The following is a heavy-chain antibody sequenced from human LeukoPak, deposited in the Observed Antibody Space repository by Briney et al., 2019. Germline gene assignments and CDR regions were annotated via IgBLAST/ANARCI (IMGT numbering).Heavy chain of an antibody. Sequence: GGSLRLSCAASGFAFSTYSMHWVRQAPGKGLEWVSHITASGTAMFYADSVRGRFTISRDNAKNSLYLQMNSLRDEDTAVYYCASSGSYRFDYWGQGTLVTVCS. V-gene: IGHV3-48*02. CDR2: ITASGTAM. CDR3: ASSGSYRFDY. CDR1: GFAFSTYS. J-gene: IGHJ4*02. D-gene: IGHD1-26*01.